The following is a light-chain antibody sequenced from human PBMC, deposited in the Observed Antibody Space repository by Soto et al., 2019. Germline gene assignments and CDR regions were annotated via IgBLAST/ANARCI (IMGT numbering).Light chain of an antibody. Sequence: AIQMTQSPSSLSASVGDRVTITCRASQGIRNDLGWYQQKPGKAPKLLIYAASSVQSGVPSRLSGSGSGTDFTLTISSLQPEDFATYYCLQDDNFPLTFGGGTKVEI. CDR3: LQDDNFPLT. CDR1: QGIRND. V-gene: IGKV1-6*01. J-gene: IGKJ4*01. CDR2: AAS.